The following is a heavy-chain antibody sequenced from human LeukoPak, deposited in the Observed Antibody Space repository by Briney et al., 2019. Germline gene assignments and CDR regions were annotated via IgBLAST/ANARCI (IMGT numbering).Heavy chain of an antibody. CDR3: ARELVVVAATSFDP. CDR2: INPNSGGT. V-gene: IGHV1-2*02. Sequence: ASVTVSCKASVYTFTVYYMHWVRQAPGQGLEWMGWINPNSGGTNYAQKFQGRVTMTRDTSISTAYMELSRLRSDDTAVYYCARELVVVAATSFDPWGQGTLVTVSS. D-gene: IGHD2-15*01. CDR1: VYTFTVYY. J-gene: IGHJ5*02.